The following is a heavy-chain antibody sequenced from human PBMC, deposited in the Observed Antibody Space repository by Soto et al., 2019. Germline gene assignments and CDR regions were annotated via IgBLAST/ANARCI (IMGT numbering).Heavy chain of an antibody. CDR1: GSTFSSYW. Sequence: GGSLRLSCAASGSTFSSYWMSWVRQAPGKGLEWVANIKQDGSEKYYVDSVKGRFTISRDNAKNSLYLQMNSLRAEDTAVYYCARDGDTIFGVVITDWYFDLWGRGTLVTVSS. CDR2: IKQDGSEK. V-gene: IGHV3-7*03. CDR3: ARDGDTIFGVVITDWYFDL. J-gene: IGHJ2*01. D-gene: IGHD3-3*01.